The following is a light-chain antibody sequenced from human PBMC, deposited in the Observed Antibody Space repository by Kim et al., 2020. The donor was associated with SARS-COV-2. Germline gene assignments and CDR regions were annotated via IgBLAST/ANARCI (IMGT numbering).Light chain of an antibody. J-gene: IGKJ4*01. CDR1: QSIGTR. CDR2: AAS. V-gene: IGKV1-39*01. Sequence: DIQMTQSPSSLAASVGDRVTIACRASQSIGTRLNWYQQRPGKAPKLLIYAASSLQSGLPSRFSGSGSGTDFTLTISGLQPEDCAIYHCQQSQRNPWLTVRGGDKVDIK. CDR3: QQSQRNPWLT.